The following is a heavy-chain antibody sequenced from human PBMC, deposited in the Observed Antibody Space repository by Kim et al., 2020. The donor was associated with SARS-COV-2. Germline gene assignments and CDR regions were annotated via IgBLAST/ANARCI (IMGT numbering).Heavy chain of an antibody. J-gene: IGHJ6*02. Sequence: SETLSLTCTVSGGSVSSGSYYWSWIRQPPGKGLEWIGYIYYSGSTNYNPSLKSRVTISVDTSKNQFSLKLSSVTAADTAVYYCARDTPGYCGGDCYSYYYYYGMDVWGQGTKVTVSS. CDR3: ARDTPGYCGGDCYSYYYYYGMDV. D-gene: IGHD2-21*02. CDR2: IYYSGST. CDR1: GGSVSSGSYY. V-gene: IGHV4-61*01.